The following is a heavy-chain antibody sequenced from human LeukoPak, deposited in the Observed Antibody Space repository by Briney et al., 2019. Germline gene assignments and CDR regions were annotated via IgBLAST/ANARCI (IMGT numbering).Heavy chain of an antibody. CDR3: AYFQNDAFDI. J-gene: IGHJ3*02. CDR2: INHSGST. D-gene: IGHD2/OR15-2a*01. Sequence: SETLSLTCAAYGGSFSGYYWSWIRQPPGKGLEWIGEINHSGSTNYNPSLKSRVTISVDTSKNQFSLKLSSVTAADTAVYYCAYFQNDAFDIWGQGTMVTVSS. V-gene: IGHV4-34*01. CDR1: GGSFSGYY.